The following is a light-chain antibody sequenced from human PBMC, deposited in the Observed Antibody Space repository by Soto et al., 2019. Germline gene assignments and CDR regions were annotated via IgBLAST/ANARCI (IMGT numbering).Light chain of an antibody. J-gene: IGKJ4*01. Sequence: DIVMTQSPDSLAVSLGEGATINCKSSQSVLHSSNNKNYLTWYQQKPGQPPKLLIYWASTRESGVPDRFSGSGSGTDFTLTISSLQAEDVAVYYCQQHSSSPLTFGGGTKVEIK. CDR1: QSVLHSSNNKNY. CDR3: QQHSSSPLT. CDR2: WAS. V-gene: IGKV4-1*01.